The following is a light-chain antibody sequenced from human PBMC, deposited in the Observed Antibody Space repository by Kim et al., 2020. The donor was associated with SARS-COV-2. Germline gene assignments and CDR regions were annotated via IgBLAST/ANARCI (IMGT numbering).Light chain of an antibody. V-gene: IGKV1-5*03. CDR1: QSISSW. Sequence: DIQMTQSPSTLSASVGDRVTITCRASQSISSWLAWYQQKPGKAPKLLIYKASSLESGVPSRFSGSGSGTEFTLTISSLQPDDFATYYCQQYNTYSYTLGQGTKREI. CDR3: QQYNTYSYT. J-gene: IGKJ2*01. CDR2: KAS.